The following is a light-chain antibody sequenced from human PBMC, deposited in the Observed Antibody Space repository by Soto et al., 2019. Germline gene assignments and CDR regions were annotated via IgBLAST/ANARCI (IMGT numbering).Light chain of an antibody. CDR3: SSYTSSTTLV. J-gene: IGLJ2*01. V-gene: IGLV2-14*01. CDR1: SSDVGAYNY. CDR2: DVS. Sequence: QSALTQPASVSGSPGQSITISCTGTSSDVGAYNYVSWYQQHPGKGPKLMIFDVSHRPSGISNRFSGSKSGNTASLTISGLQAEDEADYYCSSYTSSTTLVFGGGTKLTVL.